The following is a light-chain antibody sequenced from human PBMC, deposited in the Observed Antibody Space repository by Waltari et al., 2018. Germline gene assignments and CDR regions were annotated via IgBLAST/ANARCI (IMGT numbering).Light chain of an antibody. J-gene: IGKJ1*01. Sequence: EIVLTQSPGTLSLPTGDRATLSCRASQSVSRFLAWYQQKPGQAPRLLIYEASSRATAIPDRFSGSGSGTDFSLTISRLEPEDFAVYYCQKYGTLPATFGQGTKVEIK. V-gene: IGKV3-20*01. CDR2: EAS. CDR3: QKYGTLPAT. CDR1: QSVSRF.